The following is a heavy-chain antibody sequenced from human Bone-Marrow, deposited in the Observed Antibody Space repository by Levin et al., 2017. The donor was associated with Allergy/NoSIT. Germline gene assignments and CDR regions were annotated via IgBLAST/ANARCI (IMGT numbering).Heavy chain of an antibody. J-gene: IGHJ4*02. Sequence: SQTLSLTCSVSGGSISFSSYFWGWVRQPPGKGPEWIGHIYSGGDSYYNPSLKSRLTMSVDTSKNLFSLKLTSVTATDTAIYYCVRLLTMRGGSFDYWGQGTLVTVSS. V-gene: IGHV4-39*02. D-gene: IGHD3-10*01. CDR3: VRLLTMRGGSFDY. CDR2: IYSGGDS. CDR1: GGSISFSSYF.